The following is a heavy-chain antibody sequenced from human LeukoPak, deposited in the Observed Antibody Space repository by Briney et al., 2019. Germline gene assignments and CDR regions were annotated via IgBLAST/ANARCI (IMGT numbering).Heavy chain of an antibody. CDR3: ARDPGGSTSY. CDR2: IIPIFGTA. Sequence: ASVKVSCKASGYTFTDYYLHWVRQAPGQGLEWMGGIIPIFGTANYAQKFQGRVTITTDESTSTAYMELSSLRSEDTAVYYCARDPGGSTSYWGQGTLVTVSS. CDR1: GYTFTDYY. V-gene: IGHV1-69*05. D-gene: IGHD2-2*01. J-gene: IGHJ4*02.